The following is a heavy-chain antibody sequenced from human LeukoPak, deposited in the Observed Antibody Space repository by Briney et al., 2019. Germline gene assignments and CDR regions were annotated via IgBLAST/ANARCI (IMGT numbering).Heavy chain of an antibody. CDR1: GYTFTGYY. CDR2: INPNSGGT. D-gene: IGHD4-17*01. Sequence: ASVKVSCKASGYTFTGYYMHWVRQAPGQGLEWMRWINPNSGGTNYAQKFQGRVTMTRDTSISTAYMEMSRLRSDDTAVYYCARLSTVTTWFDPWGQGTLVTVSA. J-gene: IGHJ5*02. CDR3: ARLSTVTTWFDP. V-gene: IGHV1-2*02.